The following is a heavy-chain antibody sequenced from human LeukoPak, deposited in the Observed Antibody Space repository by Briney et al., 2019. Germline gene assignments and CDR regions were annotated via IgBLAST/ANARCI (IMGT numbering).Heavy chain of an antibody. V-gene: IGHV3-53*01. Sequence: GGSLRLSCAASGFTVSSNYMSWARQAPGKGLEWVSVIYSGGSTYYADSVKGRFTISRDNSKNTLYLQMNSLRAEDTAVYYCARDAYYYGMDVWGQGTTVTVSS. J-gene: IGHJ6*02. CDR3: ARDAYYYGMDV. CDR2: IYSGGST. CDR1: GFTVSSNY.